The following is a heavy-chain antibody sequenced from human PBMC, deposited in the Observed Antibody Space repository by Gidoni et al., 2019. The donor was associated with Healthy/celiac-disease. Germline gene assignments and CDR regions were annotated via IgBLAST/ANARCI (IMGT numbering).Heavy chain of an antibody. D-gene: IGHD3-10*01. CDR3: ARDRGDYYGSGGFDY. Sequence: QVQLVPSGAEVKKPGASVKVSCKASGYTFTSYYMHWVRQAPGQGLEWMGIINPSGGSKSYAQKFQGRVTMTRDTSTSTVYMELSSLRSEDTAVYYCARDRGDYYGSGGFDYWGQGTLVTVSS. CDR1: GYTFTSYY. V-gene: IGHV1-46*01. CDR2: INPSGGSK. J-gene: IGHJ4*02.